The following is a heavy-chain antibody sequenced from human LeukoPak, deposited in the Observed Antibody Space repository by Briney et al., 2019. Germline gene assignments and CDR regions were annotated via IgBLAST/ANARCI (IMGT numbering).Heavy chain of an antibody. J-gene: IGHJ4*02. CDR3: SRGSQGHLPFDY. CDR1: GYSFTDYY. Sequence: GASVKVSCKTSGYSFTDYYIYWVRQAPGQGLEWMGWIIPNSGGIIYAKKFQGRVTMTMDTSITTAYMELSNLRSDDTPVYYCSRGSQGHLPFDYWGQRTLVTVSS. V-gene: IGHV1-2*02. CDR2: IIPNSGGI.